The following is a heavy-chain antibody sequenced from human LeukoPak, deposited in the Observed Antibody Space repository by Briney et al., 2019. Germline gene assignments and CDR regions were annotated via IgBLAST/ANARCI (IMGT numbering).Heavy chain of an antibody. Sequence: SETLSLTCTVSGDSISSGDYYWSWIRQPAGKGLEWIGRISSSGSTNYNPSLKSRVTISVDTSKNQFSLKVSSVTAADTAVYYCARHGAAAGLVDSWGQGTLVTVSS. D-gene: IGHD6-13*01. V-gene: IGHV4-61*02. J-gene: IGHJ4*02. CDR1: GDSISSGDYY. CDR3: ARHGAAAGLVDS. CDR2: ISSSGST.